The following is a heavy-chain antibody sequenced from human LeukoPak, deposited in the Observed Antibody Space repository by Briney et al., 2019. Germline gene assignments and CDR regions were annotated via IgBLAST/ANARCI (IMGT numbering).Heavy chain of an antibody. CDR3: ARVVLDCGGDCYTYYFDY. J-gene: IGHJ4*02. CDR2: ISAYNGNT. V-gene: IGHV1-18*01. CDR1: GYTFTSYG. D-gene: IGHD2-21*02. Sequence: GASVTVSCKASGYTFTSYGISWVRQAPGQGLEWMGWISAYNGNTNYAQKLQGRVTMTTDTSTSTAYMELRSLRSDDTAVYYCARVVLDCGGDCYTYYFDYWGQGTLVTVSS.